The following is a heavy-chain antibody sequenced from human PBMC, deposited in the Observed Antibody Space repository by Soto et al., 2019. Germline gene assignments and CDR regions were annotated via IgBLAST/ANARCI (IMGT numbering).Heavy chain of an antibody. D-gene: IGHD1-26*01. CDR1: GFTFSNYW. CDR3: ARVDTGTYYDGFDF. Sequence: EVQLVESGGGLVQPGGSLRLSCAVSGFTFSNYWMHWVRQAPGQGLVWVSRINSGGSDTTYADSVKGRFTISRDNAKNTLYLQMNSLRAEDTAVYYCARVDTGTYYDGFDFWGQGTMVTVSS. V-gene: IGHV3-74*01. CDR2: INSGGSDT. J-gene: IGHJ3*01.